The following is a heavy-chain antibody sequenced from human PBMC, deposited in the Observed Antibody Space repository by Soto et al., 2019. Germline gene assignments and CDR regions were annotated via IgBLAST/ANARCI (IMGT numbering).Heavy chain of an antibody. J-gene: IGHJ5*02. CDR1: GFSLSNAGLG. V-gene: IGHV2-26*04. CDR2: IFSNDEK. D-gene: IGHD6-13*01. CDR3: ASTYSASWYWFDP. Sequence: QVTVKESGPVLVKPTETLTLTCTVSGFSLSNAGLGVSWIRQPLGKALEWLAHIFSNDEKSYSTSLKSRLTISKDTSTSQVVLTMTNMDPVDTATYYCASTYSASWYWFDPWGQGTLVTVSS.